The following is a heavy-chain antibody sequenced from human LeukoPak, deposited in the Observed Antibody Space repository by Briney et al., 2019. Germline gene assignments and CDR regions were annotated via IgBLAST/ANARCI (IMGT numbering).Heavy chain of an antibody. CDR3: ARDGKGRFDSREKDY. Sequence: ASVKVSCKASGYTFSIYGITWVRQAPGQGLEWMGWISAHTGKSDYAQKFQNRVTMTADTATSTAYMELRSLGSDDTAVYYCARDGKGRFDSREKDYWSQGTLATGYS. V-gene: IGHV1-18*01. CDR1: GYTFSIYG. D-gene: IGHD1-1*01. CDR2: ISAHTGKS. J-gene: IGHJ4*02.